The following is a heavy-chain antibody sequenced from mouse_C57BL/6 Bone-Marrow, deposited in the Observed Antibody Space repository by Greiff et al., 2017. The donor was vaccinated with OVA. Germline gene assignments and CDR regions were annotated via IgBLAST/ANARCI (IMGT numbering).Heavy chain of an antibody. CDR1: GYTFTSYW. Sequence: VQLQQPGAELVRPGTSVKLSCKASGYTFTSYWMHCVKQRPGQGLEWIGVIDPSDSYTNYNQKFKGKATLTVDTSSSTAYMQLSSLTSEDSAVYYCAREDYYGNSDYWGQGTTLTVSS. D-gene: IGHD2-1*01. J-gene: IGHJ2*01. CDR3: AREDYYGNSDY. V-gene: IGHV1-59*01. CDR2: IDPSDSYT.